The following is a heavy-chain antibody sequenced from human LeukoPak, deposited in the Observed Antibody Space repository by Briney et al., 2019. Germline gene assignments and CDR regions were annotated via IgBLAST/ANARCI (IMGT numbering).Heavy chain of an antibody. CDR3: ARQSIVGAPPDY. V-gene: IGHV1-2*02. Sequence: ASVKVSCKASGYTFTGYYMHWVRQAPGQGLEWMGWINPNSGGTNYAQKFQGRVTMTRDTSISTAYMELSRLRSDDTAVYYCARQSIVGAPPDYWGQGTLVTVSS. J-gene: IGHJ4*02. CDR2: INPNSGGT. D-gene: IGHD1-26*01. CDR1: GYTFTGYY.